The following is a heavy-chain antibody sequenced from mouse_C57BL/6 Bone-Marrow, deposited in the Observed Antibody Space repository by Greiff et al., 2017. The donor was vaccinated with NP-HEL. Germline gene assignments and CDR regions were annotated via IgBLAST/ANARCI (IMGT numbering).Heavy chain of an antibody. CDR2: IRLKSDNYAT. J-gene: IGHJ2*01. Sequence: EVKVVESGGGLVQPGGSMKLSCVASGFTFSNYWMNWVRQSPEKGLEWVAQIRLKSDNYATHYAESVKGRFTISRDDSKSSVYLQMNNLRAEDTGIYYCTGPPYYYGSSHFDYWGQGTTLTVSS. V-gene: IGHV6-3*01. CDR1: GFTFSNYW. CDR3: TGPPYYYGSSHFDY. D-gene: IGHD1-1*01.